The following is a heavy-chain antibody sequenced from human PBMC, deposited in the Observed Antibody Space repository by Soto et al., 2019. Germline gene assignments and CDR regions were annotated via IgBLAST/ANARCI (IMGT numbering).Heavy chain of an antibody. J-gene: IGHJ4*02. CDR3: ATDPIFYSASSGYVGSYLDY. CDR1: GASVSSDDYY. D-gene: IGHD3-22*01. Sequence: SETLSLTCAVSGASVSSDDYYWIWIRQPPGKGLEWIGYIYHSGSTYYNPSLKSRVSISIDTSQNQFSLKLTSLTAADTAVYYCATDPIFYSASSGYVGSYLDYWGQGSRVTVSS. CDR2: IYHSGST. V-gene: IGHV4-30-4*01.